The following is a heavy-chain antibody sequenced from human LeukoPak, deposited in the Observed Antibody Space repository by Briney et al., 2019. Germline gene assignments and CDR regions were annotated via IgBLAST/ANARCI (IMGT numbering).Heavy chain of an antibody. CDR3: ARELGGYSSSQRAYYYYMDV. CDR1: GFIFSDYY. CDR2: INHSGST. Sequence: PGGSLRLSCAASGFIFSDYYMSWIRQPPGKGLEWIGEINHSGSTNYNPSLKSRVTISVDTSKNQFSLKLSSVTAADTAVYYCARELGGYSSSQRAYYYYMDVWGKGTTVTVSS. D-gene: IGHD6-13*01. J-gene: IGHJ6*03. V-gene: IGHV4-34*01.